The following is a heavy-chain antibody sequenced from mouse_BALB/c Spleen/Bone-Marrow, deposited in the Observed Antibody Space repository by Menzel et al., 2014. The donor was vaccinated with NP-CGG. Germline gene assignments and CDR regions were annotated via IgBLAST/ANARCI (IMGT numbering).Heavy chain of an antibody. Sequence: VQLQQSGAELVTPGASAKLSCKASGYTFTTYWMHWVKQRPGHGLERIGQVDPSDGYTNYSQMFKGKATLTVDKSSSTAYMQLSSLSSEDSAVYYCARGGDNFAWFAYWGQGTLVTVSA. CDR1: GYTFTTYW. CDR3: ARGGDNFAWFAY. CDR2: VDPSDGYT. D-gene: IGHD1-3*01. V-gene: IGHV1-69*02. J-gene: IGHJ3*01.